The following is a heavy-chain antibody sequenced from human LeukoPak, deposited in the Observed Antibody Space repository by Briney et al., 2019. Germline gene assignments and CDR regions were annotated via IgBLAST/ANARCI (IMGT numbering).Heavy chain of an antibody. CDR2: IWYNGNT. D-gene: IGHD4-23*01. J-gene: IGHJ4*02. CDR3: AREEGVDGTSGINN. V-gene: IGHV3-33*01. Sequence: GGSLRLSCAASGFTFSTYGMHWVRQAPGRGLEWVSDIWYNGNTYYADSVKGRFTISRDNSKSTLYLQMNSLRAEDTAVYYCAREEGVDGTSGINNWGQGTLVIVSS. CDR1: GFTFSTYG.